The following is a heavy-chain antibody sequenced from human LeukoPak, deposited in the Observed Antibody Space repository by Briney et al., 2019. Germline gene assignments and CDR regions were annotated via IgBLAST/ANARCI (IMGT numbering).Heavy chain of an antibody. D-gene: IGHD3-10*01. V-gene: IGHV3-23*01. Sequence: PGGSLRLSCAASGFTFRNYSMAWVRQAPGKGLEWVSVISGGGGTTYYADSVKGRFTISRDNSKNTLYLQMNSLRAEDTAVYYCAKTKDYYGSGDARWGQGTLVTVSS. CDR1: GFTFRNYS. CDR2: ISGGGGTT. CDR3: AKTKDYYGSGDAR. J-gene: IGHJ4*02.